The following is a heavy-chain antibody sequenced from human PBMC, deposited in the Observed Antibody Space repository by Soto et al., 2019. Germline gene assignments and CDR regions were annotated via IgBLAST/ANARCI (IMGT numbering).Heavy chain of an antibody. CDR2: IIPIFGTA. D-gene: IGHD6-25*01. J-gene: IGHJ6*01. Sequence: QVQLVQSGAEVKKPGSSVKVSCKASGGTFSSYAISWVRQAPGQGLEWMGGIIPIFGTANYAQKFQGRVTITADESTSTAYMELSSLRSEDTAVYYCVRVAAASLYYYYYGMDVWGQGTTVTVSS. CDR1: GGTFSSYA. CDR3: VRVAAASLYYYYYGMDV. V-gene: IGHV1-69*01.